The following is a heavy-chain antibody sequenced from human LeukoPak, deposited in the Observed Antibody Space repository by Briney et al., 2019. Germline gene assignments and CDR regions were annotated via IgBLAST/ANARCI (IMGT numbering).Heavy chain of an antibody. CDR2: IYPGDSDT. D-gene: IGHD2-2*01. V-gene: IGHV5-51*01. CDR3: ARLGVPAANYYSMDV. Sequence: GGALQTSLQGSGSSFTSYWIGWGRQVPGKGLGGVAIIYPGDSDTRYSPSFQGPRTISADKPISTAYLQWGSLKASDTAMYYCARLGVPAANYYSMDVWGTGTTVP. CDR1: GSSFTSYW. J-gene: IGHJ6*03.